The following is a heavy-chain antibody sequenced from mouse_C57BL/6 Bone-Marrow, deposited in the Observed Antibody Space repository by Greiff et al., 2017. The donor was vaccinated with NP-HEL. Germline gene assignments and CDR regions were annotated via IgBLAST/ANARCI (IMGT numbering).Heavy chain of an antibody. CDR2: IYPGSGST. V-gene: IGHV1-55*01. CDR3: ARENWDYFDY. Sequence: QVQLKESGAELVKPGASVKMSCKASGYTFTSYWITWVKQRPGQGLEWIGDIYPGSGSTNYNEKFKSKATLTVDTSSSTAYMQLSSLTSEDSAVYYCARENWDYFDYWGQGTTLTVSS. CDR1: GYTFTSYW. D-gene: IGHD4-1*01. J-gene: IGHJ2*01.